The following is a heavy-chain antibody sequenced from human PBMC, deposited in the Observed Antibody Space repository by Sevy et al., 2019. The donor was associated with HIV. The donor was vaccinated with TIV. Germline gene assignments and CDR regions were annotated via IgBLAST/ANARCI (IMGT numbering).Heavy chain of an antibody. CDR2: IIPIFGTA. D-gene: IGHD6-6*01. J-gene: IGHJ4*02. V-gene: IGHV1-69*13. Sequence: ASVKVSCKASGGTFSSYAISWVRQAPGQGLEWMGGIIPIFGTANCAQTFQGRVTVTADESTSTAYMELSSLRSEDTAVYYCARGLIATRRGGGYYFDYWGQGTLVTVSS. CDR1: GGTFSSYA. CDR3: ARGLIATRRGGGYYFDY.